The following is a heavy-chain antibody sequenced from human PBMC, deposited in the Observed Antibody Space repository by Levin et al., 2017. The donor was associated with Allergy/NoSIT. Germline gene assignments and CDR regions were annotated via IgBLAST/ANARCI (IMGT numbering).Heavy chain of an antibody. J-gene: IGHJ4*02. D-gene: IGHD6-19*01. Sequence: GGSLRLSCAASGFTFSSYSMNWVRQAPGKGLEWVSYISSSSSTIYYADSVKGRFTISRDNAKNSLYLQMNSLRAEDTAVYYCASQLVRLAVAAGYRYWGQGTLVTVSS. V-gene: IGHV3-48*01. CDR2: ISSSSSTI. CDR3: ASQLVRLAVAAGYRY. CDR1: GFTFSSYS.